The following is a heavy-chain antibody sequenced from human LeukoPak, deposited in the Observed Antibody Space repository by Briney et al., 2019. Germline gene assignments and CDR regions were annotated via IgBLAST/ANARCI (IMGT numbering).Heavy chain of an antibody. Sequence: SETLSLTCTVSGGSISSYYWSWIRPPPGKGLEWIAYISDIGSINYNPSLKSRVTISLDPSKNQFSLKLSSVTAADTAVYYCAGHHPRNTVDFWGQGTLVTVSS. D-gene: IGHD2/OR15-2a*01. J-gene: IGHJ4*02. CDR2: ISDIGSI. CDR1: GGSISSYY. V-gene: IGHV4-59*08. CDR3: AGHHPRNTVDF.